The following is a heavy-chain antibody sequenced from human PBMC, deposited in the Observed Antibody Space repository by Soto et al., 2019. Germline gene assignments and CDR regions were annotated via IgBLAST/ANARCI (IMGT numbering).Heavy chain of an antibody. V-gene: IGHV3-21*01. J-gene: IGHJ4*02. Sequence: EVQLVESGGGLVKPGGSLRLSCAASGFTFSSYSMNWVRQAPGKGLEWVSSISSSSSYIYYADSVKGRFTISRDNSKNSLYLQMNSLRAEDTAVYYCAREWDNRIVVITGIDYWGQGTLVTVSS. CDR2: ISSSSSYI. CDR3: AREWDNRIVVITGIDY. CDR1: GFTFSSYS. D-gene: IGHD3-22*01.